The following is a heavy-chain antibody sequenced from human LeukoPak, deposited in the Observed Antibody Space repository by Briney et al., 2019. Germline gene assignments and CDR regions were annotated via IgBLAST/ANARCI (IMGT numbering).Heavy chain of an antibody. CDR3: ARSGWRYYFDY. D-gene: IGHD6-25*01. J-gene: IGHJ4*02. Sequence: GGSLRLSCAASGFTLSNYWMHWVRQAPGKGLVWVSRLHSDGTSTSYADSVRGRFTISRDNARNTLYLQMNTLRAEDTAVYYWARSGWRYYFDYWGQGTLVTVSS. CDR1: GFTLSNYW. V-gene: IGHV3-74*01. CDR2: LHSDGTST.